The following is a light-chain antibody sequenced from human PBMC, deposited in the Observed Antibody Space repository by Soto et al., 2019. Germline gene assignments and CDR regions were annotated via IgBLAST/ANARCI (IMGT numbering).Light chain of an antibody. CDR2: EVK. CDR3: TSYTSSNAVV. V-gene: IGLV2-14*01. Sequence: QSALTQPASVSGSPGQSITISCTGTSSNVGAYKYVSWYQQHPGEAPKLLLYEVKNRPSGASNRFSGSKAGNTSSLTIFGLQAEDEADYYCTSYTSSNAVVFGGGTKVTVL. CDR1: SSNVGAYKY. J-gene: IGLJ2*01.